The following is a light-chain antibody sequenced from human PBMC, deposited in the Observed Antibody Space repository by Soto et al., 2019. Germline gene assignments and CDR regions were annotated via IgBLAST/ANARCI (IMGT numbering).Light chain of an antibody. J-gene: IGKJ3*01. V-gene: IGKV1-12*01. Sequence: DIQMTQSPSFVSASVGDRVTISCRASQVISSWLAWYQQKPGKAPSLLIYSASTLYSGVPSRFSGSGSGTDFTLTISSLQPEDFATYYCQQANSFPLTFGPGTKVDIK. CDR1: QVISSW. CDR2: SAS. CDR3: QQANSFPLT.